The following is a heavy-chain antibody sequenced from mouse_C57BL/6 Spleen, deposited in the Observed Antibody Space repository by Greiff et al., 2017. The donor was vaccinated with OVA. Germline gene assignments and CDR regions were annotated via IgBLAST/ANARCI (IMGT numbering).Heavy chain of an antibody. CDR2: IYPRSGNT. CDR3: ARYYDYDDYAMDY. Sequence: VQGVESGAELARPGASVKLSCKASGYTFTSYGISWVKQRTGQGLEWIGEIYPRSGNTYYNEKFKGKATLTADKSSSTAYMELRSLTSEDSAVYFCARYYDYDDYAMDYWGQGTSVTVSS. J-gene: IGHJ4*01. D-gene: IGHD2-4*01. CDR1: GYTFTSYG. V-gene: IGHV1-81*01.